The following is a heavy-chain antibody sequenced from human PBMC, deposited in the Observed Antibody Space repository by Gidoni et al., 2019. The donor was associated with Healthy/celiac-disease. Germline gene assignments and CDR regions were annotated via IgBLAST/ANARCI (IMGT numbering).Heavy chain of an antibody. V-gene: IGHV1-18*04. CDR2: ISAYNGNT. CDR3: ARDLSRWGVLLWFGDYYYYGMDV. Sequence: QVQLVQSGAEVKKPGAPVKVSCKASGYTFTSYGISWVRQAPGQGLEWMGWISAYNGNTNYAQKLQGRVTMTTDTSTSTAYMELRSLRSDDTAVYYCARDLSRWGVLLWFGDYYYYGMDVWGQGTTVTVSS. J-gene: IGHJ6*02. D-gene: IGHD3-10*01. CDR1: GYTFTSYG.